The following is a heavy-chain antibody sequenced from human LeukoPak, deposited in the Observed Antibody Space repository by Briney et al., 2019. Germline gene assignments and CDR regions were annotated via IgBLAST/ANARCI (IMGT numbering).Heavy chain of an antibody. CDR1: GFTFSTYA. V-gene: IGHV3-30*04. J-gene: IGHJ6*03. Sequence: GGSLRLSCAAPGFTFSTYAMHWVRQAPGKGLEWVAVISYEGSNKYYADSVKGRFTISRDNSKNTLYLQMNSLRAEDTAVYYCAGAPRARGVIHPYYYYYYMDVWGKGTTVTISS. CDR3: AGAPRARGVIHPYYYYYYMDV. CDR2: ISYEGSNK. D-gene: IGHD3-10*01.